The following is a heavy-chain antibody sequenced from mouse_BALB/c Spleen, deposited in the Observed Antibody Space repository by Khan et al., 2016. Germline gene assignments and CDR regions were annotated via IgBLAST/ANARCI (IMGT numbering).Heavy chain of an antibody. Sequence: VQLLASGAELARPGASVKLSCKASGYTFTSYWMKWVKQRPGQGLEWIGAIYPGDGDTRYTQKFKGKATLTADKSSSTAYMQLSSLASDDSAVYYCARGSCCYYSLLYWVQGTSLTLSS. CDR2: IYPGDGDT. CDR1: GYTFTSYW. J-gene: IGHJ4*01. D-gene: IGHD2-3*01. CDR3: ARGSCCYYSLLY. V-gene: IGHV1-87*01.